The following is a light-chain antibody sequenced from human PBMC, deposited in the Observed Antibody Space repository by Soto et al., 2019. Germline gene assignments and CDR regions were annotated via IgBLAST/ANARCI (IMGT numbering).Light chain of an antibody. CDR3: QQRSNWPPEFT. J-gene: IGKJ3*01. Sequence: EIVLTQSPATLSFSLGDTATLSCMASQSVSRYLAWYQQKPGQAPRPLIYDASNRATGIPARFSGSGSGTDFTLTISSLEPEDFAVYYCQQRSNWPPEFTFGPGTKVDIK. V-gene: IGKV3-11*01. CDR2: DAS. CDR1: QSVSRY.